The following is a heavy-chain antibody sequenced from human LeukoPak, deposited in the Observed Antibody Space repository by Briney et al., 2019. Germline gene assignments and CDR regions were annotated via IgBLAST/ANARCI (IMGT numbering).Heavy chain of an antibody. D-gene: IGHD1-26*01. J-gene: IGHJ4*02. CDR1: GYTFTSYG. Sequence: ASVKVSCKASGYTFTSYGISWVRQAPGQGLEGMGWINPNSGGTNYAQKFQGRVTMTRDTSISTAYMELSRLRSDDTAVYYCARGWELRVYFDYWGQGTLVTVSS. CDR3: ARGWELRVYFDY. CDR2: INPNSGGT. V-gene: IGHV1-2*02.